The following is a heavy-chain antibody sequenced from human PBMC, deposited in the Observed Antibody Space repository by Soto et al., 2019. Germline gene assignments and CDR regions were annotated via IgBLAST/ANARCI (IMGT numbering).Heavy chain of an antibody. CDR2: ISAYNGNT. Sequence: QVQLVQSGAEVKKPGASVKVSCKASGYTFTSYGISWVRQAPGQGLEWMGWISAYNGNTNYAQKLQGRVTMTTDTSTSTAYMELRSLRSDDTAVYYCARQAISYSSFTLSLPKYNWFDPWGQGTLVTVSS. J-gene: IGHJ5*02. CDR1: GYTFTSYG. V-gene: IGHV1-18*01. D-gene: IGHD6-6*01. CDR3: ARQAISYSSFTLSLPKYNWFDP.